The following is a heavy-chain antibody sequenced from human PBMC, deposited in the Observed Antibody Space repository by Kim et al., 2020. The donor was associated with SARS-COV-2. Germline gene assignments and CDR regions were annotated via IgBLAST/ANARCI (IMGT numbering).Heavy chain of an antibody. V-gene: IGHV4-4*07. Sequence: SETLSLTCTVSGGSISSYYWSWIRQPAGTGLEWIGRIYTSGSTNYNPSLKSRVTMSVDTSKNQFPLKLSSVTAAATAVYYCARTTMVLRYFDWSTQPGAFDIWGQGTMVTVSS. CDR2: IYTSGST. CDR1: GGSISSYY. CDR3: ARTTMVLRYFDWSTQPGAFDI. J-gene: IGHJ3*02. D-gene: IGHD3-9*01.